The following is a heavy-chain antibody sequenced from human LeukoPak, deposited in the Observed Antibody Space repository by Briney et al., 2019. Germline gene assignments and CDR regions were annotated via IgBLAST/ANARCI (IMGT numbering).Heavy chain of an antibody. V-gene: IGHV3-73*01. CDR1: GFTFSGSA. Sequence: GGSLRLSCAASGFTFSGSAMHWVRQASGKGLEWVGRIRSRANSYATAYAASVKGRFTISRDDSKNTVYLQMNSLKTEDTAVYYCSTRVPNAFDIWGQGTMVTVSS. D-gene: IGHD4/OR15-4a*01. J-gene: IGHJ3*02. CDR3: STRVPNAFDI. CDR2: IRSRANSYAT.